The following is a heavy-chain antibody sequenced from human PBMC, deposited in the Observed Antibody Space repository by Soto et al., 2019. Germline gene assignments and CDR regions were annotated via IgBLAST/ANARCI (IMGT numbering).Heavy chain of an antibody. D-gene: IGHD2-21*02. V-gene: IGHV4-39*01. CDR2: MYYSGSS. CDR3: ARPRLLRPKPAFDR. Sequence: SGTLSLTYSVSGGSTSDKSYFWGWVRQSPGKGLEWIGSMYYSGSSYYNPSLKSRVAISVDTSRNQVSLKLRSVTAADTPVHLCARPRLLRPKPAFDRWGQGTLVTVS. J-gene: IGHJ4*02. CDR1: GGSTSDKSYF.